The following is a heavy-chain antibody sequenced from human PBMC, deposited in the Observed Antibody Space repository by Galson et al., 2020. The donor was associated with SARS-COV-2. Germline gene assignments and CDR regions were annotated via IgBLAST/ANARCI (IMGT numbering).Heavy chain of an antibody. CDR3: ARDVCSSTSCSNHDAFDI. CDR2: IRSSSRYI. D-gene: IGHD2-2*01. Sequence: GGSLRLSCAASGFTFSSYSMNWVRQAPGKGLEWVSSIRSSSRYIYYADSVKGRFTISRDNAKNSLYLQMNSLRAEDTAVYYCARDVCSSTSCSNHDAFDIWGQGTMVTVSS. V-gene: IGHV3-21*01. CDR1: GFTFSSYS. J-gene: IGHJ3*02.